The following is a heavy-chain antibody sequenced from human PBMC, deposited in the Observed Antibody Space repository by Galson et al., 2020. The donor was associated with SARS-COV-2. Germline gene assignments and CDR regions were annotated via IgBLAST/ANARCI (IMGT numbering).Heavy chain of an antibody. J-gene: IGHJ2*01. V-gene: IGHV4-31*03. CDR3: ARVHYGRGSWYFDL. CDR2: IYYSGST. CDR1: GGSISSGGYY. D-gene: IGHD3-16*01. Sequence: SETLSLTCTVSGGSISSGGYYWSWIRQHPGKGLEWIGYIYYSGSTYYNPSLKSRVTISVDTSKNQFSLKLSSVTAADTAVYYCARVHYGRGSWYFDLWGRGTLVTVSS.